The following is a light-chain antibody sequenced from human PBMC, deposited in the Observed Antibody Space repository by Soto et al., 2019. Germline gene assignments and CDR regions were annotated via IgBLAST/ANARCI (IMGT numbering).Light chain of an antibody. Sequence: DIQLTQSPSTLSASVGDRVTITCRASQTISSWLAGYQQKPGKAPNLLIYKTSNLESGVPPRFSGSGSGTEFTLTISSLQPDDFATYYCQYYNDYCWTFGQGTKVEIK. CDR1: QTISSW. CDR2: KTS. CDR3: QYYNDYCWT. J-gene: IGKJ1*01. V-gene: IGKV1-5*03.